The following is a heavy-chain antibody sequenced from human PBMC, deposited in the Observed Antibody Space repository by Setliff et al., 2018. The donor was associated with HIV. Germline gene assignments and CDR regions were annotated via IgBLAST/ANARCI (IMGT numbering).Heavy chain of an antibody. CDR2: VNPYSGNS. D-gene: IGHD2-15*01. J-gene: IGHJ4*02. CDR1: GYTFATYD. V-gene: IGHV1-8*02. Sequence: ASVKVSCKPSGYTFATYDINWVRQAAGQGLEWLGWVNPYSGNSGYAQKFHGRLTMTRDTSRGTAHMELRSLRSDDTAVHFCARGYASGSGSYSYDYWGQGTLVTVSS. CDR3: ARGYASGSGSYSYDY.